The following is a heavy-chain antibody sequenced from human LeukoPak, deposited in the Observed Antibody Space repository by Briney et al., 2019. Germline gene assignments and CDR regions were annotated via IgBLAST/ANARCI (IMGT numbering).Heavy chain of an antibody. Sequence: NPSETLSLTCTVSGGSISSYYWSWIRQPPGKGPEWIGYINYSGSTNYNPSLKSRVTISLDTSKNQFSLKLNSVTAADTAVYYCAREGAAPMYYYYMDVWGKGTTVTVSS. J-gene: IGHJ6*03. V-gene: IGHV4-59*01. CDR1: GGSISSYY. CDR2: INYSGST. CDR3: AREGAAPMYYYYMDV. D-gene: IGHD2-2*01.